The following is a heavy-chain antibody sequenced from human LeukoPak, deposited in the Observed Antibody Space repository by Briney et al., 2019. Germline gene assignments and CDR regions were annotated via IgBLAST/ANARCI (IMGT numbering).Heavy chain of an antibody. V-gene: IGHV6-1*01. D-gene: IGHD1-26*01. Sequence: SQTLSLTCAISGDSVSSNSVAWNWIRHSPWRGLEWLGCIYYGSKWYNDYAVSVKSRITINPDTSKNQFCLQLNSVTPENTAVYYCARGKWELVREAFDYWGQGTLVTVSS. CDR1: GDSVSSNSVA. J-gene: IGHJ4*02. CDR3: ARGKWELVREAFDY. CDR2: IYYGSKWYN.